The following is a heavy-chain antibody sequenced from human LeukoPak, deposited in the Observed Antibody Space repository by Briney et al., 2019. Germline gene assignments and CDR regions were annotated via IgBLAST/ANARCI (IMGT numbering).Heavy chain of an antibody. Sequence: SETLSLTCAVSGGSISSGTYSWTWMRQPPGKGLEWIVYIYNSGSTFNNPSLNSRITISVDTSKNQFSLKLSSVTAADTAMYYRAREGGNCSGGSCYSGAFDIWGQGTLVTVSS. V-gene: IGHV4-30-4*07. J-gene: IGHJ3*02. D-gene: IGHD2-15*01. CDR1: GGSISSGTYS. CDR3: AREGGNCSGGSCYSGAFDI. CDR2: IYNSGST.